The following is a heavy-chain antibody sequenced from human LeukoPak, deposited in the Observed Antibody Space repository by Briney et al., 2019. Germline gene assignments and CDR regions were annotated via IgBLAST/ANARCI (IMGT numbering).Heavy chain of an antibody. V-gene: IGHV4-61*02. CDR2: LYSSGNT. D-gene: IGHD3-3*01. CDR1: GDSVSSTS. CDR3: ARGRDDFWSGKSMDV. Sequence: SETLSLTCSVSGDSVSSTSSVWICVRHPAGGGLEWIGRLYSSGNTNYNPSLSSRVSISVATSKNQFSFRLTYVTAAGTAIYCCARGRDDFWSGKSMDVWGKGTRVVVP. J-gene: IGHJ6*04.